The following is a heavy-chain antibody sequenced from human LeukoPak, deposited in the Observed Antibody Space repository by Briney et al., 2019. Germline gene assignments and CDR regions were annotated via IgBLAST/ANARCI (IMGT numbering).Heavy chain of an antibody. CDR3: ATEYRCSNTGCYSYMDV. D-gene: IGHD2-2*01. CDR1: GGTFNSYA. Sequence: SVKVSCKASGGTFNSYAISWVRQAPGHGLEWVGSIIPIFGSATYAQKFQGKVAISTDESTSTDYMEMSSLTSDDTAVYYCATEYRCSNTGCYSYMDVWGKGTTVTVS. V-gene: IGHV1-69*05. CDR2: IIPIFGSA. J-gene: IGHJ6*03.